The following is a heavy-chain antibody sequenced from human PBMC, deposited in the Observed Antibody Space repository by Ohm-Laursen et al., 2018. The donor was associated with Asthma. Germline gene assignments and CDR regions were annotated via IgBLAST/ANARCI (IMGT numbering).Heavy chain of an antibody. Sequence: SLRLSCAATGFTFNDYYMTWIRQAPGKGLEWVADINKRGSTTHYAVSVKGRFTISRDNSKISLFLQMNSLRAEDTAVYYCARDRSGSFSPQCNWFDPWGQGTLVTVSS. D-gene: IGHD3-3*01. CDR3: ARDRSGSFSPQCNWFDP. J-gene: IGHJ5*02. CDR2: INKRGSTT. CDR1: GFTFNDYY. V-gene: IGHV3-11*01.